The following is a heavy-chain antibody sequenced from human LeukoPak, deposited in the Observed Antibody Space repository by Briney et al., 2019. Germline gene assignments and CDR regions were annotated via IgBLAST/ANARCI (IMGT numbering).Heavy chain of an antibody. CDR2: VSYSGST. D-gene: IGHD6-19*01. Sequence: SETLSLTCTVSGGSISGYYWSWIRQPPGKGLEWIAYVSYSGSTNYNPSLKSRVTISVDTSKNQFSLKLSSVTAADTAVYYCARVAMAGPPRYYYYYGMDVWGQGTTVTVSS. CDR1: GGSISGYY. V-gene: IGHV4-59*01. J-gene: IGHJ6*02. CDR3: ARVAMAGPPRYYYYYGMDV.